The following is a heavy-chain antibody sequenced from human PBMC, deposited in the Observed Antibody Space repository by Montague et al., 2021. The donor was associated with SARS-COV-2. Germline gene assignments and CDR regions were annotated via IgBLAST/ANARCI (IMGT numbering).Heavy chain of an antibody. V-gene: IGHV3-23*01. Sequence: SLSLSCAASGFTFSSYAMSWVRQAPGKGLEWVSAISGSGGSTYYADSVKGRFTISRDNSKNALYLQMNSLRAEDTAVYYCAKASWIQLWFRTPYFYYWGQGTLVTVSS. CDR2: ISGSGGST. D-gene: IGHD5-18*01. CDR3: AKASWIQLWFRTPYFYY. J-gene: IGHJ4*02. CDR1: GFTFSSYA.